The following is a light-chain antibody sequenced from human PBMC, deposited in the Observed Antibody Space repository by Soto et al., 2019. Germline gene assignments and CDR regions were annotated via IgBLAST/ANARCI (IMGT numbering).Light chain of an antibody. CDR2: KAS. CDR1: QSISNW. Sequence: DIQMTQSPSTLSASVGDRVTITCRASQSISNWLAWYQQKPGKAPKLLIYKASTLQSGVPSRFSGSGSGADFTLTISSVQPDDFRTYYWQQYTSYYTFGQGTKLEIK. CDR3: QQYTSYYT. V-gene: IGKV1-5*03. J-gene: IGKJ2*01.